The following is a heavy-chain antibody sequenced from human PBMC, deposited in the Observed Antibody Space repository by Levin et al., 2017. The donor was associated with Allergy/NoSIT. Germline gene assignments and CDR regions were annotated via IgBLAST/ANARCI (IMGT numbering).Heavy chain of an antibody. CDR2: ISSSGSTI. V-gene: IGHV3-11*01. J-gene: IGHJ1*01. CDR3: ARDEREMATIQIEYFQH. D-gene: IGHD5-24*01. CDR1: GFTFSDYY. Sequence: GESLKISCAASGFTFSDYYMSWIRQAPGKGLEWVSYISSSGSTIYYADSVKGRFTISRDNAKNSLYLQMNSLRAEDTAVYYCARDEREMATIQIEYFQHWGQGTLVTVSS.